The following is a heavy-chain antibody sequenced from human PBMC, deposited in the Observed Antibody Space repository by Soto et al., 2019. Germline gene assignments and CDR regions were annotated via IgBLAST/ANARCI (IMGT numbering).Heavy chain of an antibody. CDR3: AEAGCSDTNCHFWALAN. CDR2: INWNGGKI. Sequence: GGSLRLSCSGSGFNFEDYAMHWVRQAPGKGLEWVSSINWNGGKILYGESVEGRFTISRDNAQRSVYLQIHDPRLEDTAHYFCAEAGCSDTNCHFWALANWGPGILVTVSS. J-gene: IGHJ1*01. CDR1: GFNFEDYA. V-gene: IGHV3-9*01. D-gene: IGHD1-1*01.